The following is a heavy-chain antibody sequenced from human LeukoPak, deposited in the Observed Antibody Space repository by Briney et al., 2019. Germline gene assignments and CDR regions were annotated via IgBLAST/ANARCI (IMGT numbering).Heavy chain of an antibody. CDR1: GHTFTGYY. J-gene: IGHJ4*02. V-gene: IGHV1-2*02. CDR2: MNPNVGGA. CDR3: ARGVFGESLES. D-gene: IGHD3-10*02. Sequence: ASVKVSCKASGHTFTGYYVYWVRQAPGQGLEWMGWMNPNVGGANFPQKFQGRVAVTSDPAISAAYMELRRLRSDDTAVYYCARGVFGESLESWGQGTLVTVSS.